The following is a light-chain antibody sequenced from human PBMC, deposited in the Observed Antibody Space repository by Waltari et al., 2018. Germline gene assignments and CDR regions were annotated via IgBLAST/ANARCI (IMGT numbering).Light chain of an antibody. CDR3: LQRSSWPLT. J-gene: IGKJ4*01. CDR1: QSISIY. V-gene: IGKV3-11*01. CDR2: DAS. Sequence: EIVLTQSPATLSLSPGERATLSCRASQSISIYLAWYQQKPGQAPRPLIYDASYRATGIPARLSGGGSGTDFTLTISNLEPGDFVVYYCLQRSSWPLTFGGGTKVEIK.